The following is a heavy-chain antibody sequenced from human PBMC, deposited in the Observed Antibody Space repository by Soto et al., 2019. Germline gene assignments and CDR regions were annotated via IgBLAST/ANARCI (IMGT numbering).Heavy chain of an antibody. J-gene: IGHJ4*02. Sequence: SETLSLTCAVSVGSVSSGSYYWNWIRQPPGKGLEWIGYIYDSGSPTYNPSLKSRVTISVDTSKNQFSLKVNSVTAADTAVYYCATVRYGDSWNYWGQGALVTVSS. D-gene: IGHD1-20*01. CDR2: IYDSGSP. CDR1: VGSVSSGSYY. V-gene: IGHV4-61*01. CDR3: ATVRYGDSWNY.